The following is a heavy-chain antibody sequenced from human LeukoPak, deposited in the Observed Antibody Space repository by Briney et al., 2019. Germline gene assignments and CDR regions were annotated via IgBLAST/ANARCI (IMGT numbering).Heavy chain of an antibody. CDR1: GYTFTSYG. V-gene: IGHV1-18*01. CDR3: ARVRDIAEEFTGAFDI. Sequence: GASVKVSCKASGYTFTSYGISWVRQAPGQGLEWMGWISAYNGNTNYAQKLQGRVTMTTDTSTSTAYMELRSLRSDDTAVYYCARVRDIAEEFTGAFDIWGQGTMVTVSS. CDR2: ISAYNGNT. D-gene: IGHD5-12*01. J-gene: IGHJ3*02.